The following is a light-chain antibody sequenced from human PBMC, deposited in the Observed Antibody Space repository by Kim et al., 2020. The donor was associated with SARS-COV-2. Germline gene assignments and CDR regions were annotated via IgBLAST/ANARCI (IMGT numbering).Light chain of an antibody. J-gene: IGLJ2*01. CDR3: NSRDTNDNVV. V-gene: IGLV3-19*01. CDR1: SLRSYY. Sequence: VAWGQTVRITCQGDSLRSYYATWYQQKPGQAPILVIYGKNNRPSGIPDRFSGSSSVNTASLTITGTQAGDEADYYCNSRDTNDNVVFGGGTQLTVL. CDR2: GKN.